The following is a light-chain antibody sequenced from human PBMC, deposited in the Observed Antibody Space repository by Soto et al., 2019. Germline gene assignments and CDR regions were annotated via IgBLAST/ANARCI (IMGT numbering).Light chain of an antibody. CDR3: QQYGDSLLT. CDR2: HAS. J-gene: IGKJ4*01. Sequence: ENVLTQSPGTLSLSPGERATLSCRASQSVSSSYLAWYQQKHGQTPRLLIYHASNRATGIPDRFSGSGSGTDFTLTISRLEPEDFAVYYCQQYGDSLLTFGGGTKVEI. CDR1: QSVSSSY. V-gene: IGKV3-20*01.